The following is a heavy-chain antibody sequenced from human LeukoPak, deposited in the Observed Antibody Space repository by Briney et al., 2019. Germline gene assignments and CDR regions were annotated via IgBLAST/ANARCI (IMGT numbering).Heavy chain of an antibody. CDR1: GGSISSYY. V-gene: IGHV4-59*01. J-gene: IGHJ4*02. CDR3: ARGVMTGYSSSWHFDY. Sequence: SETLSLTCTVSGGSISSYYWSWIRQPPGKGLEWIGYIYYSGSTNYNPSLKSRVTISVDTSKNQFSLKLSSVTAADTAAYYCARGVMTGYSSSWHFDYWGQGTLVTASS. CDR2: IYYSGST. D-gene: IGHD6-13*01.